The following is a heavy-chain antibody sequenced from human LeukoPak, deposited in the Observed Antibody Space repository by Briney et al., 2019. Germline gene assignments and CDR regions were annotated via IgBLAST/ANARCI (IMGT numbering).Heavy chain of an antibody. Sequence: GESLMISCKVSGYSFTNYWIGWVRQKPGEGLEWMGIIFPCDSDTKYSPAFQGQVPLSAAQPNTYAYLQWDTLKASDSAMYYCVRHQRWSYHFAYWGQGTLVTVSA. CDR3: VRHQRWSYHFAY. D-gene: IGHD1-26*01. V-gene: IGHV5-51*01. CDR1: GYSFTNYW. J-gene: IGHJ4*02. CDR2: IFPCDSDT.